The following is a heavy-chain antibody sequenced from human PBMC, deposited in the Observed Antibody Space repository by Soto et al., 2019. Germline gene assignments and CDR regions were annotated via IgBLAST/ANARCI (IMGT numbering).Heavy chain of an antibody. Sequence: QVQLQESGPGLVKPSQTLSLTCTVSGDSIGTGGYYWDWIRQHPGKGPEWIGYIHYSGNTYYNPSLKSRHTMSLDTSKTQFSLHLSSVAAADTAVYYCATNHDDISGRTPLLFDSWGQGTLVTVSS. CDR3: ATNHDDISGRTPLLFDS. CDR2: IHYSGNT. V-gene: IGHV4-31*03. CDR1: GDSIGTGGYY. D-gene: IGHD3-22*01. J-gene: IGHJ4*02.